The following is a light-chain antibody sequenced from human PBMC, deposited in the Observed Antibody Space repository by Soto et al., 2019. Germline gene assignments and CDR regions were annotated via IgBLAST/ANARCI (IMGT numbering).Light chain of an antibody. CDR2: LAS. CDR3: HQRQSWPRT. V-gene: IGKV3-11*01. Sequence: EIVMTQSPATLSVSPGERATLSCRASQSVSSNLAWYQQKPGQAPRLLIYLASNRAAGVPARFSGSGSGTDFTLTISDVEPEDFAVYYCHQRQSWPRTFGQGTTVDI. J-gene: IGKJ1*01. CDR1: QSVSSN.